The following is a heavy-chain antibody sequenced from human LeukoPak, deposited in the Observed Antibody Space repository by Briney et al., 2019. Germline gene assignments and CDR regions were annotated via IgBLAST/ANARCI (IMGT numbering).Heavy chain of an antibody. CDR1: GYTFTGYY. Sequence: VASVKVSCKASGYTFTGYYMHWVRQAPGQGLEWMGRINPNSGGTNYAQKFQGRVTMTRDTSISTAYMELSRLRSDDTAVYYCARDRGYSSGRTGYYYYYGMDVWGQGTTVTVSS. CDR3: ARDRGYSSGRTGYYYYYGMDV. D-gene: IGHD6-19*01. J-gene: IGHJ6*02. V-gene: IGHV1-2*06. CDR2: INPNSGGT.